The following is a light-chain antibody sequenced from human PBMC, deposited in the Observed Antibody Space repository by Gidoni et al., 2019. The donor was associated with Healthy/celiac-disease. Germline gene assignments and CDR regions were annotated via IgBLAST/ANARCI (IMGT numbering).Light chain of an antibody. Sequence: SYELTQPPSASVSPGQTASIPCSGDKLGDKYACWYQQKPGQSPVLVIYQASKRPSGIPERFSGSNSGNTATLTISGTQAMDEADYYCQAWDSSTVVFGGGTKLTVL. CDR1: KLGDKY. CDR3: QAWDSSTVV. CDR2: QAS. V-gene: IGLV3-1*01. J-gene: IGLJ2*01.